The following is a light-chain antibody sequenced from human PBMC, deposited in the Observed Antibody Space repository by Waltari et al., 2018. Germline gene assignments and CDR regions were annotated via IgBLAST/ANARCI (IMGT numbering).Light chain of an antibody. CDR3: SSYTQSRTRV. CDR2: GVT. V-gene: IGLV2-23*02. Sequence: QSALTQSASVSGSPGQSITISCTGTSRDVGAYNLVSWYQQHPGRAPKRILSGVTKRPSGISDRFSGSKSGNTASLTISGLQSEDEADYYCSSYTQSRTRVFGGGTKLTVL. J-gene: IGLJ3*02. CDR1: SRDVGAYNL.